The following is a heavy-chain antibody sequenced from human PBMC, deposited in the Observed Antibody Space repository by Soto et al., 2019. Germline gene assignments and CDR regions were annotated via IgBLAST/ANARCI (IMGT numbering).Heavy chain of an antibody. CDR2: IYHSGST. J-gene: IGHJ5*02. V-gene: IGHV4-4*02. CDR1: GGSISSSNW. CDR3: AREYIAVAGHYNWFDL. D-gene: IGHD6-13*01. Sequence: SETLSLTCAVSGGSISSSNWWSWVRQPPGKGLEWIGEIYHSGSTNYNPSLKSRVTISVDKSKNQFSLKLSSVTAADTAVYYCAREYIAVAGHYNWFDLWGQGTLVFVSS.